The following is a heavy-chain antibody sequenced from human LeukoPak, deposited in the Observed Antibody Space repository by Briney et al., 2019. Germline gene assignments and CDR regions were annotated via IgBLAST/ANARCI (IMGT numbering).Heavy chain of an antibody. CDR3: AKDLKYSSSWYGFDY. CDR2: ISGSGGST. CDR1: GFTFSSYA. D-gene: IGHD6-13*01. Sequence: GGSLRLSRAASGFTFSSYAMSWVRQAPGKGLEWVSAISGSGGSTYYADSVKGRFTISRDNSKNTLYLQMNSLRAEDTAVYYCAKDLKYSSSWYGFDYWGQGTLVTVSS. V-gene: IGHV3-23*01. J-gene: IGHJ4*02.